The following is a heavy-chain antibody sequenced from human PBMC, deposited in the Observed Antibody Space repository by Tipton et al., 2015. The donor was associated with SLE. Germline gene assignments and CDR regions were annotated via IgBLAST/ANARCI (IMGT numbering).Heavy chain of an antibody. Sequence: TLSLTCTVSGGSISSSSYYWGWIRQTPGKGLEWFGSIYYSGSTYYNPSLTSRVTISVDTSKNQFSLKLSSVTAADTAVYYCAGFSSYDYIWGSSLGYFDYWGQGTLVTVSS. CDR2: IYYSGST. J-gene: IGHJ4*02. CDR3: AGFSSYDYIWGSSLGYFDY. D-gene: IGHD3-16*01. CDR1: GGSISSSSYY. V-gene: IGHV4-39*07.